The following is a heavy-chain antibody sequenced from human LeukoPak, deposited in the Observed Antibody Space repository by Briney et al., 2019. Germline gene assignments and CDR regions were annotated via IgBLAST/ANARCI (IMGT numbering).Heavy chain of an antibody. CDR3: ARGRSYYDSSGLLY. CDR2: INHNGST. Sequence: SETLSLTCAVYGGSFSGYYWSWIRQPPGKGLEWIGEINHNGSTNYNPSLKSRVTISVDTSKNQFSLKLSSVTAADTAVYYCARGRSYYDSSGLLYWGQGTLVTVSS. D-gene: IGHD3-22*01. V-gene: IGHV4-34*01. CDR1: GGSFSGYY. J-gene: IGHJ4*02.